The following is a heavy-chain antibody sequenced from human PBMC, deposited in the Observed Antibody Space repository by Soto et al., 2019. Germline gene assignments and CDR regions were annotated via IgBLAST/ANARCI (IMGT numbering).Heavy chain of an antibody. V-gene: IGHV1-8*01. Sequence: QVQLVQSGAEMKKPGASVKVSCKASGYTFTSYDINWVRQATGQGLEWMGWMNPNSGNTGYAQKFQGRVTMTRNTSISTAYMELSSLRSEDTAVYYCARRARVTIFGVVISHPDYWGQGTLVTVSS. D-gene: IGHD3-3*01. CDR1: GYTFTSYD. CDR3: ARRARVTIFGVVISHPDY. J-gene: IGHJ4*02. CDR2: MNPNSGNT.